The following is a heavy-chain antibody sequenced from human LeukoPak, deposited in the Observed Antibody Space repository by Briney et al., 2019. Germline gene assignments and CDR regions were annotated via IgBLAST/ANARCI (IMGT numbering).Heavy chain of an antibody. V-gene: IGHV4-39*01. CDR1: GGSISSGSNY. CDR2: IYCSGST. Sequence: KPSETLSLTCTVSGGSISSGSNYWGWIRQPPGKGLEWIGSIYCSGSTYYNPSLKSRVTISVDTSKNQFSLKLSSVTAADTAVYYCVRHISVVRGETFDFWGQGSLVTVSS. CDR3: VRHISVVRGETFDF. J-gene: IGHJ4*02. D-gene: IGHD3-10*01.